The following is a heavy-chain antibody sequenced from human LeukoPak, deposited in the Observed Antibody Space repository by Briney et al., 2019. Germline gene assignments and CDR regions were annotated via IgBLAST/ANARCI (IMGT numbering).Heavy chain of an antibody. CDR1: GYTFSDYY. Sequence: GASVKVSCKASGYTFSDYYIHWVRQAPGQGLEWMGRINPNSGGTNYAQKFQGRVTMTRDRSTSTAYMVLTSLRSEDTAVYYCGSDRAEQNSPLFFDYWRQATLVTVCS. CDR2: INPNSGGT. D-gene: IGHD3-10*01. CDR3: GSDRAEQNSPLFFDY. J-gene: IGHJ4*02. V-gene: IGHV1-2*02.